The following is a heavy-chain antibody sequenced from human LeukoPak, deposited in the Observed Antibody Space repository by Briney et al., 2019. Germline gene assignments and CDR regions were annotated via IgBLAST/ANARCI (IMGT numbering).Heavy chain of an antibody. Sequence: ASVKVSCKASGYTFTSYAMHWVRQAPGQRLEWMGWINAGNGNTKYSQEFQGRVTITRDTSASTAYMELSSLRSEDTAVYYCARIRDGYNDAYDIWGQGTVVTVPS. J-gene: IGHJ3*02. D-gene: IGHD5-24*01. CDR3: ARIRDGYNDAYDI. CDR2: INAGNGNT. V-gene: IGHV1-3*03. CDR1: GYTFTSYA.